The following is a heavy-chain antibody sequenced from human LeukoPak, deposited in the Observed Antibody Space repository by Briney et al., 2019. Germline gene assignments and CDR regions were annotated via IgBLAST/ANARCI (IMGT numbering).Heavy chain of an antibody. J-gene: IGHJ4*02. Sequence: ASVKVSCKASGGTFSSYAISWVRQAPGQGLEWMGGIIPIFGTANYAQKFQGRVTITADESTSTAYMELSSLRSEDTAVYYCARGRSWVATTLFDYWGQGTLVTVSS. CDR3: ARGRSWVATTLFDY. D-gene: IGHD5-12*01. CDR2: IIPIFGTA. CDR1: GGTFSSYA. V-gene: IGHV1-69*01.